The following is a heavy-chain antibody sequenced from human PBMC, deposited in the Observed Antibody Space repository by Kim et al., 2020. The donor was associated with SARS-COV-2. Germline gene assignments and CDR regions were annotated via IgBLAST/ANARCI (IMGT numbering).Heavy chain of an antibody. CDR3: VRGGERFTY. D-gene: IGHD3-10*01. V-gene: IGHV1-3*01. Sequence: ASVKVSCKASGYPFTTYAMHWLRQAPGQRPEWMGWINVGNGDTKISQRFQDRFTITRDTSASTVYMDLRSLRSEDTAVYFCVRGGERFTYWGQGTLVTVS. CDR2: INVGNGDT. CDR1: GYPFTTYA. J-gene: IGHJ4*02.